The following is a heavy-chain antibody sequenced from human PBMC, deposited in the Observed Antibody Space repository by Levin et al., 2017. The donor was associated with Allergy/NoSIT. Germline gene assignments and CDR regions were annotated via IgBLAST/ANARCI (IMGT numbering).Heavy chain of an antibody. J-gene: IGHJ4*02. CDR2: ITGNSENT. CDR3: VKDVSFGSGTYYLDN. Sequence: GGSLRLSCAASGFTFDDYAMHWVRQVPGRGLEWVSSITGNSENTGYAASVKGRFTISRDNGKNSLYLQMNNLRVEDTALYYCVKDVSFGSGTYYLDNWGQGALVTVSS. D-gene: IGHD3-10*01. CDR1: GFTFDDYA. V-gene: IGHV3-9*01.